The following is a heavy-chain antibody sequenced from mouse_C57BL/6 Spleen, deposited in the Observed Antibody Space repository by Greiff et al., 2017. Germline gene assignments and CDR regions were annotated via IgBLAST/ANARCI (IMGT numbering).Heavy chain of an antibody. CDR3: ARSNYYGSSHWYFDV. CDR1: GYTFTDYY. V-gene: IGHV1-76*01. D-gene: IGHD1-1*01. Sequence: LVESGAELVRPGASVKLSCKASGYTFTDYYINWVKQRPGQGLEWIARIYPGSGNTYYNEKFKGKATLTAEKSSSTTYMQLSSLTSEDSAVYFCARSNYYGSSHWYFDVWGTGTTVTVSS. CDR2: IYPGSGNT. J-gene: IGHJ1*03.